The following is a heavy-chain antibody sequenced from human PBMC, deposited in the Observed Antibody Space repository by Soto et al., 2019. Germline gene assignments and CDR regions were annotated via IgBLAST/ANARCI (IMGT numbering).Heavy chain of an antibody. CDR2: INSDGSST. J-gene: IGHJ4*02. Sequence: VQLVESGGGLVQPGGSLRLSCAASGFTFSSYWMHWVRQAPGKGLVWVSRINSDGSSTSYADSVKGRFTISRDNAKNTLYLQMNSLRAEDTAVYYCARDSPRDYYDSSGYDYWGQGTLVTVSS. D-gene: IGHD3-22*01. CDR3: ARDSPRDYYDSSGYDY. V-gene: IGHV3-74*01. CDR1: GFTFSSYW.